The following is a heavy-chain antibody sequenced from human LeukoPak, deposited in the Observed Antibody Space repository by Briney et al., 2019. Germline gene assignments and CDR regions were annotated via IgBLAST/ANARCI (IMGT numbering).Heavy chain of an antibody. J-gene: IGHJ4*02. D-gene: IGHD3-22*01. CDR3: ARDRHYYDSSGYGETYYFDY. CDR2: ITGSSTTI. Sequence: GGSLRLSCAASGFSLSIYSMNWVRQAPGKGLEWVSHITGSSTTIYYADSLRGRFTISRDNAKNSLYLQMNSLRAEDTAVYYCARDRHYYDSSGYGETYYFDYWGQGTLVTVSS. CDR1: GFSLSIYS. V-gene: IGHV3-48*01.